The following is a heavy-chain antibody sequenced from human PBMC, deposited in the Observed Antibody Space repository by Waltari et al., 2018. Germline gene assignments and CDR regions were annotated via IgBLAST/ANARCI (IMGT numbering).Heavy chain of an antibody. CDR3: SRQVLGYCTSAACRRLES. CDR1: GYAVNSGFY. D-gene: IGHD2-2*03. CDR2: IYHDGTT. J-gene: IGHJ4*02. Sequence: QVQLQESGPGLVKSSETLSLTCDVPGYAVNSGFYWGWIRQAPGKGLEWVATIYHDGTTFYNPSLKSRLSVSMDTSKNQISLTLKSVTASDTAVYYCSRQVLGYCTSAACRRLESWGQGTLVTVSS. V-gene: IGHV4-38-2*01.